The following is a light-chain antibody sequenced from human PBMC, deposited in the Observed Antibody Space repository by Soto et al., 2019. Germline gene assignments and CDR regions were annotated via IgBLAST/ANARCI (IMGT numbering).Light chain of an antibody. CDR3: SSYAGNRRV. Sequence: QSALTQPASVSGSPGQSITISCTGTSNDVGAYDYVSWYQQHPGKAPKLIIYEVTYRPSGVSNRFSGSQSGNTASLTISGLQAEDEADYYCSSYAGNRRVFGGGTKLTVL. J-gene: IGLJ3*02. CDR1: SNDVGAYDY. CDR2: EVT. V-gene: IGLV2-14*01.